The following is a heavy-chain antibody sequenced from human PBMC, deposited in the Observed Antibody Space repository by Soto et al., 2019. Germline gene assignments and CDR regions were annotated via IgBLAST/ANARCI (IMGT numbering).Heavy chain of an antibody. D-gene: IGHD3-16*01. V-gene: IGHV3-53*01. J-gene: IGHJ4*02. CDR1: EFTVSNNY. Sequence: GGSLRLSCAAAEFTVSNNYMSWVRQAPGRGLEWVSVLYSGGAPYYADSVKGRFTISRDQSKNTLYLQMSSLRAEDMAVYYCARDWGKDYGNYLDSWGQGTLVTVSS. CDR2: LYSGGAP. CDR3: ARDWGKDYGNYLDS.